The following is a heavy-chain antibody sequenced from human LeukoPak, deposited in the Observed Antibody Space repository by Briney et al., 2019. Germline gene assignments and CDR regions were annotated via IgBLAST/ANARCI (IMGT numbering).Heavy chain of an antibody. Sequence: GRSLRLSCAASGFTFSSYGMHWVRQAPGKGLEWVAVIWYDGSNKYYADSVKGRFTISRDNSKNTLCLQMNSLRAEDTAVYYCAGERGDSSSWYVGPLSVYYYYMDVWGKGTTVTVSS. CDR1: GFTFSSYG. J-gene: IGHJ6*03. D-gene: IGHD6-13*01. CDR3: AGERGDSSSWYVGPLSVYYYYMDV. V-gene: IGHV3-33*01. CDR2: IWYDGSNK.